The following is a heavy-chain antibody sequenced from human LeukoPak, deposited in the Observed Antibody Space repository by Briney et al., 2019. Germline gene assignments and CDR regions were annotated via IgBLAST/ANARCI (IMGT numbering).Heavy chain of an antibody. Sequence: SETLSLTCTVSGGSISSYYRSWIRQPPGKGLEWIGYIYYSGSTNYNPSLKSRVTISVDTSKNQFSLKLSSVTAADTAVYYCAREHYDYDILTGYLYNWFDPWGQGTLVTVSS. D-gene: IGHD3-9*01. CDR2: IYYSGST. V-gene: IGHV4-59*01. CDR3: AREHYDYDILTGYLYNWFDP. CDR1: GGSISSYY. J-gene: IGHJ5*02.